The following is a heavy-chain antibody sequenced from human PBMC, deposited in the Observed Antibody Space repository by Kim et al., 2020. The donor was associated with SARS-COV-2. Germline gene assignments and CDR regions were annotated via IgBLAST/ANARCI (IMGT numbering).Heavy chain of an antibody. CDR2: IIPIFGTA. V-gene: IGHV1-69*13. CDR3: ARDPPRYDSSGYYYD. CDR1: GGTFSSYA. J-gene: IGHJ4*02. Sequence: SVKVSCKASGGTFSSYAISWVRQAPGQGLEWMGGIIPIFGTANYAQKFQGRVTITADESTSTAYMELSSLRSEDTAVYYCARDPPRYDSSGYYYDWGQGTLVTVSS. D-gene: IGHD3-22*01.